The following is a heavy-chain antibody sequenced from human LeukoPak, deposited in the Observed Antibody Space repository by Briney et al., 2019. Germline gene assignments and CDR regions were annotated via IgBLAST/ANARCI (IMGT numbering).Heavy chain of an antibody. D-gene: IGHD1-26*01. Sequence: ASVKVSCKASGYTFTGYYMHWVRQAPGQGLEWMGWINPNSGGTNYAQKFQGRVTMTRDTSISTAYMELSRLRSDDTAVYYCARVDGVGATSGPHYYYMDVWGKGTTVTVSS. J-gene: IGHJ6*03. CDR2: INPNSGGT. CDR3: ARVDGVGATSGPHYYYMDV. V-gene: IGHV1-2*02. CDR1: GYTFTGYY.